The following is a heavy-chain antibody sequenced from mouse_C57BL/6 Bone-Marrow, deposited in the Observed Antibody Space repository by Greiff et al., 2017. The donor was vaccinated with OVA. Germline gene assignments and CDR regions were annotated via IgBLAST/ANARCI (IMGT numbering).Heavy chain of an antibody. CDR1: GFTFSSYG. V-gene: IGHV5-6*02. CDR3: ASRGPYYDYDGWFAY. D-gene: IGHD2-4*01. CDR2: ISSGGSYT. Sequence: EVKLVECGGDLVKPGGSLKLSCAASGFTFSSYGMSWVRQTPDKRLEWVATISSGGSYTYYPDSVKGRFTISRDNAKNTLYLQMSSLKSEDTAMYYCASRGPYYDYDGWFAYWGQGTLVTVSA. J-gene: IGHJ3*01.